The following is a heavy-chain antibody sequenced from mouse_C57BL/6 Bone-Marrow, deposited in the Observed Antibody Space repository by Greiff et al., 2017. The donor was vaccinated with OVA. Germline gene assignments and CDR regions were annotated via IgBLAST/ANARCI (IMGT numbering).Heavy chain of an antibody. CDR3: ATITTVVATDYFDY. J-gene: IGHJ2*01. CDR1: GFTFSSYA. V-gene: IGHV5-4*01. D-gene: IGHD1-1*01. CDR2: ISDGGSYT. Sequence: EVQLKESGGGLVKPGGSLKLSCAASGFTFSSYAMSWVRQTPEKRLEWVATISDGGSYTYYPDNVKGRFTISRDNAKNNLYLQMSHLKSEDTAMYYCATITTVVATDYFDYWGQGTTLTVSS.